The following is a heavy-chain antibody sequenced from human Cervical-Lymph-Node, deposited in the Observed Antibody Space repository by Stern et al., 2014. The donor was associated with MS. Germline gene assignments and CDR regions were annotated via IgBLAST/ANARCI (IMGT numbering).Heavy chain of an antibody. CDR1: GGSVGSGSYD. J-gene: IGHJ4*02. CDR2: IYTTGST. V-gene: IGHV4-61*02. CDR3: ARDKEDTNMAFRYFDN. D-gene: IGHD5-18*01. Sequence: VQLVESGPGLVKPSQTLSLTCTVSGGSVGSGSYDWSWIRQPAGKGLEWIGGIYTTGSTYFNPSLKSRVSISIDMFKNPFSLHRPSVTAADTAVYYCARDKEDTNMAFRYFDNWGQGTLVTVSS.